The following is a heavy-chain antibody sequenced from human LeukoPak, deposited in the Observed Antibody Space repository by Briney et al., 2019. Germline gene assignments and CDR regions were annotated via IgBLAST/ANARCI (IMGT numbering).Heavy chain of an antibody. CDR3: ARDLVAGTIGY. J-gene: IGHJ4*02. Sequence: PSETLSLTCTVSGGSISSSSYYWGWIRQPPGKGLEWIGSIYYSGSTYYNPSLKSRVTISVDTSKNQFSLKLSSVTAADTAVYYCARDLVAGTIGYWGQGTLVTVSS. CDR1: GGSISSSSYY. CDR2: IYYSGST. D-gene: IGHD6-19*01. V-gene: IGHV4-39*02.